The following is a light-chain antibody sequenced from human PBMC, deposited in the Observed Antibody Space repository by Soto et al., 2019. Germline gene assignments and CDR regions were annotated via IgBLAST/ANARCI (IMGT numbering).Light chain of an antibody. V-gene: IGKV3-15*01. CDR2: RAS. CDR3: QQYNNWPPDT. J-gene: IGKJ2*01. CDR1: QSVNNN. Sequence: EIILTQSPASLSVSPGERATLSCRASQSVNNNLAWYQQKPGQAPRLLIYRASTRATGIPGRFRGSGSVTEFTLTITSLQSEDFAVYFCQQYNNWPPDTFGQGTKLEIK.